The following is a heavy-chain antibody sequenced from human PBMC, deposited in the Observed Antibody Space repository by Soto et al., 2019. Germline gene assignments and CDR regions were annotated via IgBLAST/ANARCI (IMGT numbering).Heavy chain of an antibody. CDR2: IVVGSGNT. CDR1: GFTFTSSA. V-gene: IGHV1-58*01. CDR3: AAAPYYYDSSGYSDY. D-gene: IGHD3-22*01. Sequence: SVQVSCKASGFTFTSSAVQWVRQARVQRLEWIGWIVVGSGNTNYAQKVQERVTITRDMSTSTAYMELSSLRSEDTAVYYCAAAPYYYDSSGYSDYWGQGTLVTVSS. J-gene: IGHJ4*02.